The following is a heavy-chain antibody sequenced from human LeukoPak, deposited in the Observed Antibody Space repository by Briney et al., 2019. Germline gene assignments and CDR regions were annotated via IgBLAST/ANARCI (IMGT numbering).Heavy chain of an antibody. CDR1: GYTFTGYY. Sequence: ASVTVSCKASGYTFTGYYMHWVRQAAGQGLEWMGWINPNSGGTNYAQKFQGRVTMTRDTSISTAYMELSRLRSDDTAVYYCARVVGYDSSGYPDYWGQGTLVTVSS. CDR2: INPNSGGT. D-gene: IGHD3-22*01. CDR3: ARVVGYDSSGYPDY. V-gene: IGHV1-2*02. J-gene: IGHJ4*02.